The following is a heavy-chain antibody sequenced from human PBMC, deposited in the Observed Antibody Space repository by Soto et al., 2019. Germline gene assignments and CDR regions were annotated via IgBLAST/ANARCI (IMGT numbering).Heavy chain of an antibody. V-gene: IGHV3-23*01. D-gene: IGHD6-13*01. CDR2: ITGNGGAT. CDR3: AKGFYTAAAGYFDS. Sequence: EVQLLESGGGLVQPGGSLRRSCAASGFSFGGYAMGWVRHTPEKGLDWISSITGNGGATYYADSVKGRFTISRDNSKNTLHLQMNSLRAEDTAFYYCAKGFYTAAAGYFDSWGQGTLVTVSS. J-gene: IGHJ4*02. CDR1: GFSFGGYA.